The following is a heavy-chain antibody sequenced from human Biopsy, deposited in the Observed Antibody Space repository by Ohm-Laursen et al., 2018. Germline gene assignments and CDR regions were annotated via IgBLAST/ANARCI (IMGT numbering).Heavy chain of an antibody. CDR2: IWYDGSDQ. J-gene: IGHJ4*02. Sequence: SLRLSCTAPGFIFKSYGMHWVRQAPGKGLEWVALIWYDGSDQYYADSVKGRFTISRDNSKNTVYLQMNSLRAEDTAVYYCARDRREHYQFDHWGQGTRVTVSS. D-gene: IGHD1-26*01. CDR1: GFIFKSYG. V-gene: IGHV3-33*01. CDR3: ARDRREHYQFDH.